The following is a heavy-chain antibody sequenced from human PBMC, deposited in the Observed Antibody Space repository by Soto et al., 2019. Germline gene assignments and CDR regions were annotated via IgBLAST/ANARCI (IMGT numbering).Heavy chain of an antibody. Sequence: QVQLVQSGGALVKPGGSLTLSCAASGFAFSDYYMTWIRQAPGKGLEWVSSLSNSGTYTNYADSVKGRFITSRDNAKNSLFLHLNSLRAEDTAVYFCARDRYVFDYWGQGALVTVSS. CDR3: ARDRYVFDY. V-gene: IGHV3-11*05. CDR2: LSNSGTYT. CDR1: GFAFSDYY. J-gene: IGHJ4*02. D-gene: IGHD3-16*01.